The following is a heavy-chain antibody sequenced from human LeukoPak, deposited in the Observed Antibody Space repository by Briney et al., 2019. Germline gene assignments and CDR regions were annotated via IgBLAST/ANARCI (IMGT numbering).Heavy chain of an antibody. Sequence: PSQTLSLTCAFSGGSISSDGYSWSWLRRPPGKGLEWIGYIYHSGSAYYNPSLKSRVTISVDRSKNQFSLKLSSVTAADTAVYYCARAGYSKEDWFDPWGQGTLVTVSS. V-gene: IGHV4-30-2*01. D-gene: IGHD4-11*01. CDR2: IYHSGSA. J-gene: IGHJ5*02. CDR1: GGSISSDGYS. CDR3: ARAGYSKEDWFDP.